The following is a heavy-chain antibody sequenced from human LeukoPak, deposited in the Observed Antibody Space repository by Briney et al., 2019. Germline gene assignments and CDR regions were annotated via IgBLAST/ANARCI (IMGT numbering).Heavy chain of an antibody. CDR3: ASLTHYYGSGNV. J-gene: IGHJ6*04. CDR1: GYSISSGYY. CDR2: IYHSGST. Sequence: SEILSLTCTVSGYSISSGYYWGWIRQPPGKGLEWIGSIYHSGSTYYNPSLKSRVTISVDTSKNQFSLKLSSVTAADTAVYYCASLTHYYGSGNVWGKGTTVTVSS. V-gene: IGHV4-38-2*02. D-gene: IGHD3-10*01.